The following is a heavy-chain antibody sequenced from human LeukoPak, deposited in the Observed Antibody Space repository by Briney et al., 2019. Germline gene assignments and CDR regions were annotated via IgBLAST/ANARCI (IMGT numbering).Heavy chain of an antibody. CDR1: GFTFSGYG. Sequence: PGKSLRLSCAASGFTFSGYGMHWVRQAPGKGLEWVAVISYDGSNKYYADSVKGRFTISRDNSKNTLYLQMNSLRAEDTAVYYCARDLDSSGYLETEAFDIWGQGTMVTVSS. CDR2: ISYDGSNK. D-gene: IGHD3-22*01. CDR3: ARDLDSSGYLETEAFDI. J-gene: IGHJ3*02. V-gene: IGHV3-30*19.